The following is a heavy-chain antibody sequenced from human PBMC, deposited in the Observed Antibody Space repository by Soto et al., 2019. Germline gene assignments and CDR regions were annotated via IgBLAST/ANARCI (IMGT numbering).Heavy chain of an antibody. D-gene: IGHD5-12*01. Sequence: LRLSCAASGFTFSSYAMSWVRQAPGKGLEWVSAISGSDGSTYHAESVKGRFTISRDNSKNTLYLQMNSLRAEDTAVYYCVKDPYSGCFLRVAYWGHGTLVPVSS. CDR2: ISGSDGST. CDR3: VKDPYSGCFLRVAY. CDR1: GFTFSSYA. V-gene: IGHV3-23*01. J-gene: IGHJ4*01.